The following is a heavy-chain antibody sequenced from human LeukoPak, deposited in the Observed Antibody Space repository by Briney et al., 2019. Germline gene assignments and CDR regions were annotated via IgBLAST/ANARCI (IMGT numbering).Heavy chain of an antibody. CDR2: ISSGSGYI. J-gene: IGHJ4*02. Sequence: GGSLRLSCAASGFTFSNYGMSWVRQAPGKGLEWVSSISSGSGYIYYADSVSGRFTISRDNAKNSLYLQMNSLRAEDTAVYYCARDGSGEYWGQGTLVTVSS. V-gene: IGHV3-21*01. CDR3: ARDGSGEY. CDR1: GFTFSNYG. D-gene: IGHD6-19*01.